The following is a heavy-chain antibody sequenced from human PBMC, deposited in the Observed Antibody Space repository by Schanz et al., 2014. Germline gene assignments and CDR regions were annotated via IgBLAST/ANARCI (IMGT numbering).Heavy chain of an antibody. J-gene: IGHJ3*01. CDR1: GYTFTNFY. D-gene: IGHD2-2*01. CDR3: ARGSCTASGCYDAFDL. CDR2: INPIDGST. V-gene: IGHV1-46*01. Sequence: QVQLVQSGTEVKKPGASVKVSCKASGYTFTNFYIHWVRQAPGQGLEWVGIINPIDGSTTYVWGFHGRLTMTRDTSTTTVYMDLSTLRSEDTAVYYCARGSCTASGCYDAFDLWGQGTLVTVSS.